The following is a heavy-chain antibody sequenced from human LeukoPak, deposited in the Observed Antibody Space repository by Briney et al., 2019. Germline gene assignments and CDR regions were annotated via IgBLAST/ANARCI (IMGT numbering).Heavy chain of an antibody. D-gene: IGHD6-13*01. Sequence: SETLSLTCTVSGGSISSYYWSWIRQPPGKGLEWIGYIYYSGSTNYKPSLKSRVTISVDTSKNQFSLKLSSVTAADTAVYYCAREFPGIAAAGQRNSYNWFDPWGQGTLVTVSS. CDR2: IYYSGST. V-gene: IGHV4-59*01. CDR3: AREFPGIAAAGQRNSYNWFDP. CDR1: GGSISSYY. J-gene: IGHJ5*02.